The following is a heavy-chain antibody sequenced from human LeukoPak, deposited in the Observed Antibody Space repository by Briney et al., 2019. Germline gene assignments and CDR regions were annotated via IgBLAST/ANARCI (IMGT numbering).Heavy chain of an antibody. CDR3: ARRNAMDV. J-gene: IGHJ6*02. V-gene: IGHV3-7*05. CDR2: INRDGSEG. Sequence: GGSQRLCCAASGFTFSNNSMTWDRQAPGKGLEWVANINRDGSEGYYVDSVKGRFTISRDDAKSSLYLQMNSLRAEDTAVYYCARRNAMDVWGQGTTVIVFS. CDR1: GFTFSNNS.